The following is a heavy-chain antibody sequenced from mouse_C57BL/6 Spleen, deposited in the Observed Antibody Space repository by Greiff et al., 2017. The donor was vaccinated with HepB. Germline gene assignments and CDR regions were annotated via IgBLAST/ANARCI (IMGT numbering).Heavy chain of an antibody. CDR1: GYTFTSYW. V-gene: IGHV1-74*01. CDR3: AMGLGTGSGWYVDG. CDR2: IHPSDSDT. J-gene: IGHJ1*03. Sequence: QVQLQQSGAELVMPGASVKVSCKASGYTFTSYWMHWVLQRPGQGLEWIGRIHPSDSDTNYNQKFKGKATLTVDKSSSTAYMQRSSRTSEDSAVYYCAMGLGTGSGWYVDGWGTGTTVTVAT. D-gene: IGHD1-1*02.